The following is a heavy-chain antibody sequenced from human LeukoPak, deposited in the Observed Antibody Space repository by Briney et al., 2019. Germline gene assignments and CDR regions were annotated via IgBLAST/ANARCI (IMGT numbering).Heavy chain of an antibody. J-gene: IGHJ4*02. V-gene: IGHV3-30*02. CDR1: GFTFSSYG. Sequence: GGSQRLSCAASGFTFSSYGMHWVRQAPGKGLEWVAFIRYDGSNKYYADSVKGRFTISRDNSKNTLYLQMNSLRAEDTAVYYCAKDERYYFDYWGQGTLVTVSS. CDR3: AKDERYYFDY. CDR2: IRYDGSNK.